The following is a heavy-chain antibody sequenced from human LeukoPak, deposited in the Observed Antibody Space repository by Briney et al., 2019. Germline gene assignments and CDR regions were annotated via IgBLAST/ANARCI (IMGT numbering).Heavy chain of an antibody. CDR3: AWGLFIIGQHPPFDY. J-gene: IGHJ4*01. D-gene: IGHD3/OR15-3a*01. CDR1: GGTFSSYA. V-gene: IGHV1-69*05. CDR2: IIPIFGTA. Sequence: GSSVKVSCKASGGTFSSYAISWVRQAPGQGLEWMGGIIPIFGTANYAQKFQGRVTITTDESTSTAYMELSSLRSEDTAVYYVAWGLFIIGQHPPFDYWGQEPWSPSPQ.